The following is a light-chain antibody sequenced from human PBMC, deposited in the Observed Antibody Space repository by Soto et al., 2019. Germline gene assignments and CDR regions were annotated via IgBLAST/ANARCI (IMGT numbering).Light chain of an antibody. Sequence: EIVMTQSPATLSVSPGERVTLSCRASQSINNKVAWYQQKPGQAPRLLIYGASTRATGISARFSGSGSGTEFTLTISILQSEDCAIYYCQQYHTWPITFGGGTKVDIK. CDR2: GAS. V-gene: IGKV3-15*01. J-gene: IGKJ4*01. CDR1: QSINNK. CDR3: QQYHTWPIT.